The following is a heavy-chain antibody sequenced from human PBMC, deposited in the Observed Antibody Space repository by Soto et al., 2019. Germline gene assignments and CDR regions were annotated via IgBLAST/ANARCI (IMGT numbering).Heavy chain of an antibody. CDR1: GFTFSSYA. J-gene: IGHJ4*02. Sequence: GGSLRLSCAASGFTFSSYAMSWVRQAPGKGLEWVSAISGSGGSTYYADSVKGRFTISRDNSKNTLYLQMNSLRAEDTAVYYCAKPPWSPSVDIVATIWKYYFDYWGQGTLVTVSS. CDR3: AKPPWSPSVDIVATIWKYYFDY. D-gene: IGHD5-12*01. CDR2: ISGSGGST. V-gene: IGHV3-23*01.